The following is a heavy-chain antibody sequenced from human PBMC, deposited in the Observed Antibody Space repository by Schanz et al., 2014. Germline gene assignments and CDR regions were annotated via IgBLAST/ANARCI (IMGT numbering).Heavy chain of an antibody. CDR1: GFTVSSNY. J-gene: IGHJ3*02. Sequence: EVQLVESGGGLIQPGGSLRLSCAASGFTVSSNYMSWVRRAPGKGLVWVAVIYSGGSTYYSYAVKGRFTISIDNSKNTLYLQMNSLRAEDTAVYFCARDRWDWNNGCDIWGQGTMVTVSS. V-gene: IGHV3-53*01. D-gene: IGHD1-1*01. CDR3: ARDRWDWNNGCDI. CDR2: IYSGGST.